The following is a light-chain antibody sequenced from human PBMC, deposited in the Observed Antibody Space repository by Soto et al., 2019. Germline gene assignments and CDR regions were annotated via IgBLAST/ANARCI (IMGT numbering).Light chain of an antibody. CDR1: QNVYNN. CDR3: QQCRNWPLT. CDR2: DAS. Sequence: EIVMTQSPATLSVSPGEGATLSCKASQNVYNNLAWYQQRPGQPPRLLIYDASTMTTGISARLSGSGYGTEFTLTNSSLKSEDFAVYFCQQCRNWPLTFGGGTKVEIK. V-gene: IGKV3-15*01. J-gene: IGKJ4*01.